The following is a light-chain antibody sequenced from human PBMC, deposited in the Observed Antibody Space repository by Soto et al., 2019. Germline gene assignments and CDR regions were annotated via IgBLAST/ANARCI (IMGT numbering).Light chain of an antibody. CDR1: QSLAYSDGNTY. J-gene: IGKJ2*01. Sequence: DVVMTQSPLSLPVTLGQPASISCRSSQSLAYSDGNTYLNWFQQRPGQSPRRLIYKVSNRDSGGSDRLSGSGSAPDFKLKISSVEAEDVVVYYCMQGTHWPPYTFGQGTKLEIK. V-gene: IGKV2-30*01. CDR2: KVS. CDR3: MQGTHWPPYT.